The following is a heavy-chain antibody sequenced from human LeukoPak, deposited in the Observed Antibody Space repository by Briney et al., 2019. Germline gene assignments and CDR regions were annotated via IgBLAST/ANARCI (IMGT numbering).Heavy chain of an antibody. Sequence: GGSLRLSCAASGFTFSSYAMSWVRQAPGKGLEWVSSITSRDGRTSYTDSVKGRFTVSREDSKNTLYLQMNSLRVEDTAVYYCAKDPNGDYVGAFDFWGLGTLVTVSS. D-gene: IGHD4-17*01. CDR2: ITSRDGRT. CDR3: AKDPNGDYVGAFDF. CDR1: GFTFSSYA. V-gene: IGHV3-23*01. J-gene: IGHJ3*01.